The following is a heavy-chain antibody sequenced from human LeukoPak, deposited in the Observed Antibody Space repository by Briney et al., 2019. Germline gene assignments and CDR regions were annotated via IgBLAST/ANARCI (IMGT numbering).Heavy chain of an antibody. V-gene: IGHV6-1*01. Sequence: SQTLSLTCDISGDSVSSNSAVWNWIRQSPSRGLEWLGRTYYRSKWYTEYAISVRSRITINPDTSKNQFSLQLNSVTPEDTAVYYCAREVVGGQFDYWGQGTLVTVSS. CDR3: AREVVGGQFDY. J-gene: IGHJ4*02. CDR2: TYYRSKWYT. CDR1: GDSVSSNSAV. D-gene: IGHD1-26*01.